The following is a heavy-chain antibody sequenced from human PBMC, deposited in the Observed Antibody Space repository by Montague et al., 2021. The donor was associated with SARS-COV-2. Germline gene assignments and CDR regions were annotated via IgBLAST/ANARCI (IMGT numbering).Heavy chain of an antibody. V-gene: IGHV4-4*03. CDR1: GGSINTNNW. D-gene: IGHD6-13*01. Sequence: RETLSLTCAISGGSINTNNWWTWVRQPPGEGLEWIGQIFHSGITNYNPSLESRVTISVDKSKNQFSLRLSSVTAADTAVYYCARGRLVGDSSSWYYLDYWGQGTLVAVSS. CDR2: IFHSGIT. CDR3: ARGRLVGDSSSWYYLDY. J-gene: IGHJ4*02.